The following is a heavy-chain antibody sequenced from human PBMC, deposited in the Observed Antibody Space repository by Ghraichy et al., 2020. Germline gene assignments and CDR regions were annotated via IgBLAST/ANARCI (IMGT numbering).Heavy chain of an antibody. V-gene: IGHV3-21*01. D-gene: IGHD4-17*01. CDR1: GFTFNSYT. CDR2: ISSTSSHI. J-gene: IGHJ4*02. CDR3: ARGSTVTTGIAY. Sequence: GESLNISCAASGFTFNSYTMNWVRQTPGEGLEWVSSISSTSSHIYYADSVKGRFTISRDNTKNSMYLQMNSLRPEDTAVYYCARGSTVTTGIAYLGQGTLVTVSS.